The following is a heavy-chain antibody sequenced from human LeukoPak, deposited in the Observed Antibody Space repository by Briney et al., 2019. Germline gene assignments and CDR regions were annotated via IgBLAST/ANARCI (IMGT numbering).Heavy chain of an antibody. CDR2: ISYDGSNK. CDR3: AKVGDY. V-gene: IGHV3-30*18. Sequence: PGGPLRLSCAASGFTFSSYGMHWVRQAPGKGLEWVAVISYDGSNKYYADSVKGRFTISRDNSKNTLYLQMNSLRAEDTAVYYCAKVGDYWGQGTLVTVSS. CDR1: GFTFSSYG. J-gene: IGHJ4*02.